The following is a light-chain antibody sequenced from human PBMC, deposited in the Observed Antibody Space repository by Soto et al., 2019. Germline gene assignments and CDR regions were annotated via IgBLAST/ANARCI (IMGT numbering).Light chain of an antibody. CDR1: QDITNY. CDR2: DAS. J-gene: IGKJ3*01. Sequence: DIQMTQSPSSLSASVGDRLTITCQASQDITNYLNWYQQKPGKAPKLLIFDASNLETGVPSRFSGSGSGTDFTFTISSLQPEDIATYYCQQSHSLPLTFGPGTTVDVK. V-gene: IGKV1-33*01. CDR3: QQSHSLPLT.